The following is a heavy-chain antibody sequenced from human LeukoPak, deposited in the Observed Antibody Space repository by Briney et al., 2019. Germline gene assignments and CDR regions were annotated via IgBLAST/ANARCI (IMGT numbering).Heavy chain of an antibody. CDR2: ISDSGGSI. D-gene: IGHD4-17*01. V-gene: IGHV3-23*01. CDR1: RFTFSRYA. CDR3: VKNMESYGDSSTDS. Sequence: GGSLRLSCAASRFTFSRYAMSWVRQAPGKGPEWVSAISDSGGSIHYADSVKGRFTISRDNSKNTLHLQMKSLRAEDTAVYYCVKNMESYGDSSTDSWGQGTLVTVSS. J-gene: IGHJ4*02.